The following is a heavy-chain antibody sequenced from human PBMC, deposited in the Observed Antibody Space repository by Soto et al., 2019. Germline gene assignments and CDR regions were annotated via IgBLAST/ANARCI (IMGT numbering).Heavy chain of an antibody. CDR1: GGTFSSYA. J-gene: IGHJ6*02. Sequence: ASVNVSCKASGGTFSSYAISWVRQAPGQGLEWMGGIIPIFGTANYAQKFQGRVTITADESTSTAYMELSSLRSEDTAVYYCARDVLLWFGALGPYYGMDVWGQGTTVTVSS. D-gene: IGHD3-10*01. CDR3: ARDVLLWFGALGPYYGMDV. V-gene: IGHV1-69*13. CDR2: IIPIFGTA.